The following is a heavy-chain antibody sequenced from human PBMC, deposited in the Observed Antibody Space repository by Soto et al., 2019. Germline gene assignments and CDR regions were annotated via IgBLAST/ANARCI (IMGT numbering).Heavy chain of an antibody. Sequence: QVQLVQSGTEVKKPGASVKVSCKASGYPFTGYYIHWVRQAPGQGLEWMGWINPNSGATTYAQNCQGRVTLTRDTSINTAYMELSSLTSDDTAAYYCPRGVLRELRGLDYWGPKTLVAVSS. CDR2: INPNSGAT. V-gene: IGHV1-2*02. CDR1: GYPFTGYY. J-gene: IGHJ4*02. D-gene: IGHD1-7*01. CDR3: PRGVLRELRGLDY.